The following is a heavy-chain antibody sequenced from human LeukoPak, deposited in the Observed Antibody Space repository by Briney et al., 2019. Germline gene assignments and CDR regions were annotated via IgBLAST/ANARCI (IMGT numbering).Heavy chain of an antibody. CDR3: VKDRSSNWRYYFDD. V-gene: IGHV3-9*01. J-gene: IGHJ4*02. D-gene: IGHD2-2*01. CDR1: GFTFDDYA. Sequence: GRSLRLSCAASGFTFDDYAMHWVRQVPGKGLEWASGITWNGGTIVYADSVRGRFSISRDNAENSLYLQMDGLRAEDTALYYCVKDRSSNWRYYFDDWGQGTLVTVSS. CDR2: ITWNGGTI.